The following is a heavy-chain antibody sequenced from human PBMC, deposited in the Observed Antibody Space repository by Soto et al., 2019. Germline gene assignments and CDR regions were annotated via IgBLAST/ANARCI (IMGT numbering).Heavy chain of an antibody. V-gene: IGHV4-39*01. D-gene: IGHD3-22*01. J-gene: IGHJ6*02. CDR2: IYYSGST. CDR1: GGSISSSSYY. Sequence: QLQLQESGPGLVKPSETLSLTCTVSGGSISSSSYYWGWIRQPPGKGLEWIGSIYYSGSTYYNPSLKIRVTISVDTSKNQFSLKLSSVPAADTAVYYCARHDDSSGYWGYYYYYYGMDVGVQGTTVTVSS. CDR3: ARHDDSSGYWGYYYYYYGMDV.